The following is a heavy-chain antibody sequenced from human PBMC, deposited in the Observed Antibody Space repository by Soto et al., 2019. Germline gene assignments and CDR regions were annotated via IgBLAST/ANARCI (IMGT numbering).Heavy chain of an antibody. J-gene: IGHJ6*02. V-gene: IGHV3-53*01. Sequence: VGSLELSCAASGFTVGRNYMSWFRQAPGKGLEWVSVIYSEGTPYYADSVEGRFTISRDNSKNTLYLQMNSLRAEDTAVYYCAKYSSASGSYYYYVMDVWGQGTTVTVSS. CDR1: GFTVGRNY. CDR3: AKYSSASGSYYYYVMDV. CDR2: IYSEGTP. D-gene: IGHD6-6*01.